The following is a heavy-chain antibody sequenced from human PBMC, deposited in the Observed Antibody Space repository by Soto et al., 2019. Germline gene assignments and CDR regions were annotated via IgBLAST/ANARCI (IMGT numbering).Heavy chain of an antibody. CDR2: INHSGTT. CDR3: TRGRGYVYASNFYGLDV. CDR1: RGSFSGFY. Sequence: SETLSLTFGVYRGSFSGFYWSWVRQTPGGGLEWIGEINHSGTTNYNPSFQNRVTISVDKSTNNFSLKMTSVTAAVAAVYYCTRGRGYVYASNFYGLDVWGQGTTVTVSS. V-gene: IGHV4-34*01. J-gene: IGHJ6*02. D-gene: IGHD6-25*01.